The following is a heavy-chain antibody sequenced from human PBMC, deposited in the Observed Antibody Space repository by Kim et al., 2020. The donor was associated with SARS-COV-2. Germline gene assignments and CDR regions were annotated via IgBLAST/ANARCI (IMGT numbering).Heavy chain of an antibody. CDR2: IYHSGST. Sequence: SETLSLTCTVSGYSISSGYYWGWIRQPPGKGLEWIGSIYHSGSTYYNPSLKSRVTISVDTSKNQFSLKLSSVTAADTAVYYCARTLVGANTGVWFDPWR. J-gene: IGHJ5*02. CDR1: GYSISSGYY. CDR3: ARTLVGANTGVWFDP. V-gene: IGHV4-38-2*02. D-gene: IGHD1-26*01.